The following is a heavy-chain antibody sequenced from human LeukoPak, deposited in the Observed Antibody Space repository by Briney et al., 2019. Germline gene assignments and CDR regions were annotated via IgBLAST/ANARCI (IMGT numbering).Heavy chain of an antibody. Sequence: GGSLRLSCAASGFTFSSYGMHWVRQAPGKGLEWVAFIRYDGSNKYYADSVKGRFTISRDNSKNTLYLQMNSLRAEDTAVYYCAKSVPAAIGAFDIWGQGTMVTVSS. J-gene: IGHJ3*02. CDR2: IRYDGSNK. CDR1: GFTFSSYG. D-gene: IGHD2-2*02. CDR3: AKSVPAAIGAFDI. V-gene: IGHV3-30*02.